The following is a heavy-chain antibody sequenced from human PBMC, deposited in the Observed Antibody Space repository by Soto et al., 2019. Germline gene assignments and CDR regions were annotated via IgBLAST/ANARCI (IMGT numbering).Heavy chain of an antibody. V-gene: IGHV3-23*01. CDR1: GFTFSSYA. Sequence: EVQLLESGGGLVQPGGSLRLSCAASGFTFSSYAMNWVRQAPGKGLEWVSAISGSGGSTYYADSVKGRFTISRDNSKNTLYLQMNSLRADDTAVYYCAKDRGTTVRYFDYWGQGTLVTVSS. CDR3: AKDRGTTVRYFDY. CDR2: ISGSGGST. D-gene: IGHD4-17*01. J-gene: IGHJ4*02.